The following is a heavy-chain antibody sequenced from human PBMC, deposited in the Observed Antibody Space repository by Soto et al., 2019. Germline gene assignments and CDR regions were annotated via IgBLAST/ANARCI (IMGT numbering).Heavy chain of an antibody. CDR2: ISGGGGNT. J-gene: IGHJ3*01. CDR1: GFTFGNYG. D-gene: IGHD2-21*02. V-gene: IGHV3-23*01. CDR3: AKGFIVVVTVLRPDDAFDV. Sequence: DVQLLESGGGLVQPGGSLRLSCATSGFTFGNYGMNWVRQAPGKGLEWVSGISGGGGNTYYADSVKGWFTISRDPSKNTVFLEMNSLRAEDTAVYYCAKGFIVVVTVLRPDDAFDVWGQGTRVTVSS.